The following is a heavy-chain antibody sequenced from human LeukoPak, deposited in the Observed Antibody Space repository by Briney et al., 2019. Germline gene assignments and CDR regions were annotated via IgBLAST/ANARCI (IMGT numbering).Heavy chain of an antibody. Sequence: GGSLRLSCAASGFTFSSYWMSWVRQAPGKGLEWVANIKQDGSEKYYADSVKGRFTISRDNSKNTLYLQMNSLRAEDTAVYYCAREGRRPSGGFDYWGQGTLVTVSS. J-gene: IGHJ4*02. V-gene: IGHV3-7*01. D-gene: IGHD6-25*01. CDR3: AREGRRPSGGFDY. CDR2: IKQDGSEK. CDR1: GFTFSSYW.